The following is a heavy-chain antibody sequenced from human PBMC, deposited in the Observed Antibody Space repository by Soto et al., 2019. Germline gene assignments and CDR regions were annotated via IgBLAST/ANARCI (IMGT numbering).Heavy chain of an antibody. Sequence: QLHLVQSGAVVKKPGASVTVSCSASGSPVTAYYMHWVRQAPGRGLEWLGGINPATGAAKYTQTFRGRLTMTRDTSTSTGFMELSCLTSGDTAVFYCARGGGVGVAGSAAFDMWGQGTLVTVSS. CDR3: ARGGGVGVAGSAAFDM. CDR2: INPATGAA. CDR1: GSPVTAYY. J-gene: IGHJ3*02. V-gene: IGHV1-2*02. D-gene: IGHD3-3*01.